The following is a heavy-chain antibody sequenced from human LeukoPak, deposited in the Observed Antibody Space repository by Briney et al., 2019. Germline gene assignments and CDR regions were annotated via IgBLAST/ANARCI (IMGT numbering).Heavy chain of an antibody. CDR3: ARDLPYYYGSGSPYGMDV. Sequence: PGGSLRLSCAASGFTFSSYWMSWVRQAPGKGLEWVANIKQDGSEKYYVDSVKGRFTISRDNAKNSLYLQMNSLRAEDAAVYYCARDLPYYYGSGSPYGMDVWGQGTTVTVSS. CDR2: IKQDGSEK. CDR1: GFTFSSYW. D-gene: IGHD3-10*01. V-gene: IGHV3-7*01. J-gene: IGHJ6*02.